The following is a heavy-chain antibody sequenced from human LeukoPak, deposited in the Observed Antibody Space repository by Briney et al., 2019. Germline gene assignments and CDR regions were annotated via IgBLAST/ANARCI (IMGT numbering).Heavy chain of an antibody. V-gene: IGHV3-74*01. D-gene: IGHD4-17*01. CDR3: AKGGATVIGY. CDR1: GFTFSSYW. Sequence: PGGSLRLSCAASGFTFSSYWMHWVRQAPGKGLVWVSRINSDGSSTTSADSVKGRFTISRDNAKNTLYLQMNSLRAEDTAVYYCAKGGATVIGYWGQGTLVTVSS. J-gene: IGHJ4*02. CDR2: INSDGSST.